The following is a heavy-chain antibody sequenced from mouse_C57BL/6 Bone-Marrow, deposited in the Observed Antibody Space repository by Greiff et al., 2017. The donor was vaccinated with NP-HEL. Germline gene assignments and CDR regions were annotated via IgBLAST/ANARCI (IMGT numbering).Heavy chain of an antibody. J-gene: IGHJ4*01. D-gene: IGHD1-1*01. CDR2: IDPSDSYT. V-gene: IGHV1-59*01. Sequence: QVHVKQPGAELVRPGTSVKLSCKASGYTFTSYWMHWVKQRPGQGLEWIGVIDPSDSYTNYNQKFKGKATLTVDTSSSTAYMQLSSLTSEDSAVYYCASVVAHYYAMDYWGQGTSVTVSS. CDR3: ASVVAHYYAMDY. CDR1: GYTFTSYW.